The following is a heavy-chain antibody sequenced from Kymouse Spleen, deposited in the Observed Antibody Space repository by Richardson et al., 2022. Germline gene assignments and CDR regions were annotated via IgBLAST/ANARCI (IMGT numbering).Heavy chain of an antibody. Sequence: QVQLQESGPGLVKPSETLSLTCTVSGGSVSSGSYYWSWIRQPPGKGLEWIGYIYYSGSTNYNPSLKSRVTISVDTSKNQFSLKLSSVTAADTAVYYCARDRYIAAEDYYYGMDVWGQGTTVTVSS. CDR3: ARDRYIAAEDYYYGMDV. CDR1: GGSVSSGSYY. V-gene: IGHV4-61*01. CDR2: IYYSGST. J-gene: IGHJ6*02. D-gene: IGHD6-13*01.